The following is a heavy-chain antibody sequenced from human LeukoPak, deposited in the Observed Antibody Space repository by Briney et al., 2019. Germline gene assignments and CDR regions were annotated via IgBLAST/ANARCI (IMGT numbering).Heavy chain of an antibody. V-gene: IGHV1-46*01. Sequence: ASVKVSCKASGYTFTSHYINWVRQAPGQGLEWMGTINPSSGGTTYAQKFQGRVTMTRDTSTSTVYMEVSSLRSEDTAVYYCARASYTSSLHLDYWGHGTRLTVSS. CDR3: ARASYTSSLHLDY. CDR1: GYTFTSHY. D-gene: IGHD6-6*01. CDR2: INPSSGGT. J-gene: IGHJ4*01.